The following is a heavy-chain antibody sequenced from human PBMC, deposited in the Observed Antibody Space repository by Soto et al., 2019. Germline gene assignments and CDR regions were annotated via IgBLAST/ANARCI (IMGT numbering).Heavy chain of an antibody. CDR1: GDTIASYY. CDR2: IYFTGST. CDR3: ARGSCSSASCYTGDY. V-gene: IGHV4-59*01. J-gene: IGHJ4*02. D-gene: IGHD2-2*02. Sequence: SETLSLTCTVSGDTIASYYWSWIRQPPGKGPEWIGYIYFTGSTNYNPSLKSRVTISVDTSKNQFSLKLSSVTAADTAVYYCARGSCSSASCYTGDYWGQGTLVTVSS.